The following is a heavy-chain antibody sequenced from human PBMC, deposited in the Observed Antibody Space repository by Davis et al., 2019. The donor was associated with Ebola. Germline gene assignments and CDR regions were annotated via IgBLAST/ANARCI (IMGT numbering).Heavy chain of an antibody. V-gene: IGHV7-4-1*02. CDR1: GYTFTSYA. CDR2: INTNTGNP. Sequence: ASVKVSCKASGYTFTSYAMHWVRQAPGQGLEWMGWINTNTGNPTYAQGFTGRFVFSLDTSVSTAYLQISSLKAEDTAVYYCARVLAAAGIAKWFDPWGQGTLVTVSS. D-gene: IGHD6-13*01. J-gene: IGHJ5*02. CDR3: ARVLAAAGIAKWFDP.